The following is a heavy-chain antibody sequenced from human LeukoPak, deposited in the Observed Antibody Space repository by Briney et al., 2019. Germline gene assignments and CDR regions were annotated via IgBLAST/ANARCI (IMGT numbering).Heavy chain of an antibody. V-gene: IGHV5-51*01. CDR2: IYPGDSDT. Sequence: GESLKISCKGYGDSFTNYWIGWVRQMPGKGLEWMGIIYPGDSDTRYSPSFQGQVTISADKSISTAYLQWSSLKASDTAMYYCARHPIATSGWPFDYWGQGTLVTVSS. CDR1: GDSFTNYW. J-gene: IGHJ4*02. D-gene: IGHD6-13*01. CDR3: ARHPIATSGWPFDY.